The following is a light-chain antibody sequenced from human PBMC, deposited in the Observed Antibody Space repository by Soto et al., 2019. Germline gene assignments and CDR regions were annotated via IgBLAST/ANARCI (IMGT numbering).Light chain of an antibody. CDR2: GAS. Sequence: EIVMTQSPATLSVSPGERATLSCRASRSVSSNLAWYQQKPGQAPRLLIYGASTRATGIPARFSGSGSGTEFTLTISSXQSEDFAVYYCQQYNNWPLTFGPGTKVDTK. J-gene: IGKJ3*01. CDR3: QQYNNWPLT. V-gene: IGKV3-15*01. CDR1: RSVSSN.